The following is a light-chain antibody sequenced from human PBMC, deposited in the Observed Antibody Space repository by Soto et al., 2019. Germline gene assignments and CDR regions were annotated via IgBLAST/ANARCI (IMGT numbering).Light chain of an antibody. J-gene: IGKJ5*01. CDR3: QQYGTSEII. V-gene: IGKV3-20*01. CDR2: DAS. Sequence: ESVLTQSPGTLSLSTGERATLSCRASQSIRSERLAWYQQKPGQAPRLVIFDASNRASGMPERFSGSGSGTDFTLTISRLETEDFAVFYCQQYGTSEIIFGQGTRLE. CDR1: QSIRSER.